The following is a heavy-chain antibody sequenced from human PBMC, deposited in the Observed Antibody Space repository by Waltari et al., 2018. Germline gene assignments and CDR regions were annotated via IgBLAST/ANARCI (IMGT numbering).Heavy chain of an antibody. D-gene: IGHD4-4*01. CDR3: ARHGVTTVNGYFDY. CDR1: GYSISSGYY. J-gene: IGHJ4*02. Sequence: QVQLQESGPGLVKPSETLSLTCAVSGYSISSGYYWGWIRQPPGKGLEWIGSIYHSGSTYYNPSTKSRVTISVDTSKNQFSLKLSSVTAADTAVYYCARHGVTTVNGYFDYWGQGTLVTVSS. V-gene: IGHV4-38-2*01. CDR2: IYHSGST.